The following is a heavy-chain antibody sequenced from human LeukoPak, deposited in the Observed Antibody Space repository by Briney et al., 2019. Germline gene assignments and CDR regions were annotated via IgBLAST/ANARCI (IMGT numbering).Heavy chain of an antibody. J-gene: IGHJ4*02. D-gene: IGHD3-22*01. CDR3: AKSVYDSSGYYPIFDS. CDR1: GLTYSSHA. V-gene: IGHV3-23*01. CDR2: INRSGDST. Sequence: GGSLRLSCAASGLTYSSHAMSWVRQAPGKGLEWVSAINRSGDSTDYADSVKGRFTISRDNSKNTLYLQMNSLRAEDTAVYYCAKSVYDSSGYYPIFDSWGQGTLVTVSS.